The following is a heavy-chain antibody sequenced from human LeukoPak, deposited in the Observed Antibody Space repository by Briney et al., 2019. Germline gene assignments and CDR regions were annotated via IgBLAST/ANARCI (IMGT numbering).Heavy chain of an antibody. V-gene: IGHV4-59*01. CDR1: GGSISSYY. CDR2: IYYSGST. D-gene: IGHD3-10*01. CDR3: ASLFMVRGASWFDP. J-gene: IGHJ5*02. Sequence: PSETLSLTCTVSGGSISSYYWSWIRQPPGKGLEWIGYIYYSGSTNYNPSLKSRVTISVDTSKNQFSLKLSSVTAADTAVYYCASLFMVRGASWFDPWGQGTLVTVSS.